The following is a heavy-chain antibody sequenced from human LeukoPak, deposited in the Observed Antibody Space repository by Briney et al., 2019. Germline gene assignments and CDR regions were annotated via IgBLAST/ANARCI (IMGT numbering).Heavy chain of an antibody. D-gene: IGHD6-13*01. CDR1: GFTFSSYW. V-gene: IGHV3-74*01. CDR3: ARVRSKDSSSWYPLDY. CDR2: INSDGSST. Sequence: GGSLRLSCAASGFTFSSYWMHWVRQAPGKGLVWVSRINSDGSSTGYADSVKGRFTISRDNSKNTLYLQMNSLRAEDTAVYYCARVRSKDSSSWYPLDYWGQGTLVTVSS. J-gene: IGHJ4*02.